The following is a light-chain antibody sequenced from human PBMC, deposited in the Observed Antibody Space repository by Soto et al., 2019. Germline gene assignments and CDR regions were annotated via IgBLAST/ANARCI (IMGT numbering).Light chain of an antibody. CDR2: IAS. CDR1: QSVSGSN. J-gene: IGKJ1*01. Sequence: IVLTQSPDTLSLSPGERATLSCRASQSVSGSNLAWYQHKPGQGPRLLIYIASRRATGIPDRFSGSGSGTEFTLTISRLEPEDFAVYYCQQHGSGPWTFGQGTKVEIK. CDR3: QQHGSGPWT. V-gene: IGKV3-20*01.